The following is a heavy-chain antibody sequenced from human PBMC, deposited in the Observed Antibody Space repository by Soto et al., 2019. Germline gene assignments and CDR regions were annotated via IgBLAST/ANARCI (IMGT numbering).Heavy chain of an antibody. CDR3: ARAGSYDSSGYYQNWFDP. CDR2: IIPIFGTA. Sequence: SVKVSCKASGGTFSSYAISWVRQAPGQGLEWMGGIIPIFGTANYAQKFQGRVTITADESTSTAYMELSSLRSEDTAVYYCARAGSYDSSGYYQNWFDPWGQGTLVTISS. CDR1: GGTFSSYA. V-gene: IGHV1-69*13. J-gene: IGHJ5*02. D-gene: IGHD3-22*01.